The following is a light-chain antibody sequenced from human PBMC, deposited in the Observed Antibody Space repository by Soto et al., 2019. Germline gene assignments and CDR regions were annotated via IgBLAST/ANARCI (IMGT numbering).Light chain of an antibody. CDR2: VAS. V-gene: IGKV1-17*01. CDR1: RYIRTA. Sequence: GDRVTITCRASRYIRTALSWYQHRPGQAPKVLICVASSLQSGVPSRFSGSGYGTEFTLTISGLQPGDSATYYCQQYNSYSPTFGQGTKVDIK. J-gene: IGKJ1*01. CDR3: QQYNSYSPT.